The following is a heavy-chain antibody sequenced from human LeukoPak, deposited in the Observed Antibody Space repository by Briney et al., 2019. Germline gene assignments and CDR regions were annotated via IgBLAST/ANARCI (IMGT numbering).Heavy chain of an antibody. CDR1: GGSISSSSYY. CDR2: VYYSGST. CDR3: ARGIGYFDY. V-gene: IGHV4-39*01. Sequence: SETLSLTCTVSGGSISSSSYYWGWIRQPPGKGLEWIGSVYYSGSTYYNPSLKSRVTISVDTSKNQFSLKLRSVTAADTAVYYCARGIGYFDYWGQGTLVTVSS. J-gene: IGHJ4*02. D-gene: IGHD3-3*01.